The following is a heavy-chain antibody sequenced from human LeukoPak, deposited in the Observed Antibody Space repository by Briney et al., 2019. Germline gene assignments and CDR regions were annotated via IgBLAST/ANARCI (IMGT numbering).Heavy chain of an antibody. D-gene: IGHD6-13*01. CDR1: GYTFTSYA. CDR3: AREGEEQQVALYYFDY. J-gene: IGHJ4*02. Sequence: GASVKVSCKASGYTFTSYAISWVRQAPGQGLEWMGGIIPIFGTANYAQKFQGRVTITADESTSTAYMELSSLRSEDTAVYYCAREGEEQQVALYYFDYWGQGTLVTVSS. CDR2: IIPIFGTA. V-gene: IGHV1-69*13.